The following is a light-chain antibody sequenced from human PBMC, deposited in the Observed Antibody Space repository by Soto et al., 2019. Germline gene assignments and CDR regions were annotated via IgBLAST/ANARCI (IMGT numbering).Light chain of an antibody. Sequence: AIRMTQSPSSFSASTGDRVTITCRASQGISSYLAWYQQKPGKAPKLLIYAASSLQNGVPSRFRGGGSGTDFTLTISNLQPEDFATYYCQQSYSALSITFGQGTRLEIK. CDR3: QQSYSALSIT. J-gene: IGKJ5*01. V-gene: IGKV1-8*01. CDR1: QGISSY. CDR2: AAS.